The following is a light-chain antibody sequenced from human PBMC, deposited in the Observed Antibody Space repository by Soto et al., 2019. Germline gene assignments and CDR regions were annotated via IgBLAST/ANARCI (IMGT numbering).Light chain of an antibody. Sequence: AIRMTPSPSSLSASTGDRVTITCRASQGISSYLAWYQQKPVKAPKLLIYAASTLQSGVPSRFSGSGSGTDFTLTISCLQSEDFATYYCQQYYSYPPWTFGQGTKVDI. CDR1: QGISSY. J-gene: IGKJ1*01. CDR3: QQYYSYPPWT. CDR2: AAS. V-gene: IGKV1-8*01.